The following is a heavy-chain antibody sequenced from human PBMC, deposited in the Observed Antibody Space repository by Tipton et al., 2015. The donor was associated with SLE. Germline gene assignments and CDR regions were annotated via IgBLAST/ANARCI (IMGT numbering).Heavy chain of an antibody. CDR3: AKDWGTAIGTVAC. V-gene: IGHV3-9*01. D-gene: IGHD4-23*01. CDR1: GFTFDYYA. J-gene: IGHJ1*01. Sequence: SLRLSCAASGFTFDYYAMHWVRQTPGKGLEWVSGISSKSGSVVYADSVKGRFTISRDDARNSLYLQMNSLRPEDTALYHCAKDWGTAIGTVACWGQGTLVTVSS. CDR2: ISSKSGSV.